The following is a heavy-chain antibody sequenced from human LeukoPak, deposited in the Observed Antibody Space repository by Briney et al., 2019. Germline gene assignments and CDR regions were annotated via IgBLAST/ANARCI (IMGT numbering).Heavy chain of an antibody. D-gene: IGHD3-10*01. CDR1: GGSISSSSYH. CDR3: ASDDPLRAFDI. Sequence: PSETLSLTCTVSGGSISSSSYHWGWIRQPPGKGLEWIGSIYYSGSTYYNPSLKSRVTISVDTSKNQFSLKLSSVTAADTAVYYCASDDPLRAFDIWGQGTMVTVSS. J-gene: IGHJ3*02. V-gene: IGHV4-39*01. CDR2: IYYSGST.